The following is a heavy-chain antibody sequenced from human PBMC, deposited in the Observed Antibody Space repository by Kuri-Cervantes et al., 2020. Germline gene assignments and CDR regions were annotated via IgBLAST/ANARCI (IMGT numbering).Heavy chain of an antibody. CDR2: ISGSGGST. V-gene: IGHV3-23*01. CDR1: GFTFSSYA. J-gene: IGHJ6*03. D-gene: IGHD3-22*01. Sequence: GESLKISCAASGFTFSSYAMSWVRQAPGKGLEWVSAISGSGGSTCYADSVKGRFSISRDNSKNTLYLQMNSLRAEDTAVYYCTSWGIVVVSTGYYYMDVWGKGTTVTVSS. CDR3: TSWGIVVVSTGYYYMDV.